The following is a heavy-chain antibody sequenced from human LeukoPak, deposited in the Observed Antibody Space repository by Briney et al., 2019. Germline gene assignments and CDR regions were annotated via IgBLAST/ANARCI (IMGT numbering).Heavy chain of an antibody. CDR1: GFTFSTYG. Sequence: PGGSLRLSCAASGFTFSTYGMHWVRQAPGKGLEWVAFIRFDGNNNFQADSVKGRFTISRDISKNTLYLQMSTLRPDDTAVYYCAKDHYDSSGHRIGYWGQGALVTVSS. D-gene: IGHD3-22*01. CDR2: IRFDGNNN. CDR3: AKDHYDSSGHRIGY. J-gene: IGHJ4*02. V-gene: IGHV3-30*02.